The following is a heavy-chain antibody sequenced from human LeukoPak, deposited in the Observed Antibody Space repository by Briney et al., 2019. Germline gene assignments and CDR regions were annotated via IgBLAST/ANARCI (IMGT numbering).Heavy chain of an antibody. V-gene: IGHV3-53*01. D-gene: IGHD3-22*01. J-gene: IGHJ4*02. CDR2: IYSGGST. CDR3: ARGLMYYDSSGFGDY. Sequence: GGSLRLSCAASGFTVSSNYMSWVRQAPGKGLEWVSVIYSGGSTYYADSVKGRFTFSRDNSKNTLYLQMNSLRVEDTAVYYCARGLMYYDSSGFGDYWGQGTLVTVSS. CDR1: GFTVSSNY.